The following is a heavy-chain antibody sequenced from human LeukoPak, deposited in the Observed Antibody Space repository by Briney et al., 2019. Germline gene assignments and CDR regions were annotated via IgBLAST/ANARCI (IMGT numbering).Heavy chain of an antibody. J-gene: IGHJ5*02. D-gene: IGHD3-3*01. V-gene: IGHV1-8*03. CDR3: ARGPDYYDFWSGLPPANWFDP. Sequence: ASVKVSCKASGYTFTNYDINWVRQATGQGLEWMGWLHPNSGTAGYAQNFQGRVTITGDTSMSTAYMELSSLRSEDTAVYYCARGPDYYDFWSGLPPANWFDPWGQGTLVAVSS. CDR1: GYTFTNYD. CDR2: LHPNSGTA.